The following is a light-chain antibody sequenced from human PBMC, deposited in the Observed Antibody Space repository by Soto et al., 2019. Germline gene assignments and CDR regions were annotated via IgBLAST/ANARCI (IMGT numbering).Light chain of an antibody. V-gene: IGLV2-14*01. CDR2: EVS. CDR1: SSDVGGYNY. Sequence: QSVLTQPASVSGSPGQSITISCTVTSSDVGGYNYVSWYQQHPGKAPKLMIYEVSNRPSGVSNRFSGSKSGNTASLTISGLQAEDEADYYCSSYTSRSIDYVFGTGTKVTVL. J-gene: IGLJ1*01. CDR3: SSYTSRSIDYV.